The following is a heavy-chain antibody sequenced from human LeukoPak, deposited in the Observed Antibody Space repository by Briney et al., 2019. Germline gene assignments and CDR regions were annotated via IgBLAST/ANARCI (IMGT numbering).Heavy chain of an antibody. CDR2: IYYSGST. Sequence: SETLSLTCTVSGGSISSSSYYWGWIRQPPGKGLEWIGSIYYSGSTYYNPSLKSRVTISVDTSKNQFSLKLSSVTAADTAVYYCARDLHDYYDSSGDRNWFDPWGQGTLVTVSS. CDR3: ARDLHDYYDSSGDRNWFDP. CDR1: GGSISSSSYY. D-gene: IGHD3-22*01. V-gene: IGHV4-39*07. J-gene: IGHJ5*02.